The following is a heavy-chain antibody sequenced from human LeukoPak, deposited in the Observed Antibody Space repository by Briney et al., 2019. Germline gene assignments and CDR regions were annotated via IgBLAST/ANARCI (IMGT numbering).Heavy chain of an antibody. D-gene: IGHD3-16*02. Sequence: GGSLRLSCAASGFTFSSYSMNWVRQAPGKGLEWVSSISSSSGYIYYADSVKGRFTISRDNAKNSLYLQMNSLRAEDTAVYYCAKPHKKTEGYLFDYWGQGTLVTVSS. V-gene: IGHV3-21*04. CDR2: ISSSSGYI. CDR3: AKPHKKTEGYLFDY. J-gene: IGHJ4*02. CDR1: GFTFSSYS.